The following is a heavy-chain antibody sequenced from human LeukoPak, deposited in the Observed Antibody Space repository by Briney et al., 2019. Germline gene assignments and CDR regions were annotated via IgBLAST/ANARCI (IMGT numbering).Heavy chain of an antibody. D-gene: IGHD2-2*01. Sequence: GGSLRLSCSASGFTFSSYAIHWVRQAPGKGLEYVSAISGNGGSTYYADSVKGRFTISRDNPKNTLYLQMSNLRTEDTAVYYCVKGWCSSTSCTSHFDFWGQGTLVTVSS. CDR2: ISGNGGST. CDR3: VKGWCSSTSCTSHFDF. J-gene: IGHJ4*02. CDR1: GFTFSSYA. V-gene: IGHV3-64D*09.